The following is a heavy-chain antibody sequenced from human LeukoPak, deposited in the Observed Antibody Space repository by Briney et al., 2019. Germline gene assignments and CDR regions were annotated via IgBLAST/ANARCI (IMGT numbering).Heavy chain of an antibody. CDR3: ARSAGIVVVTPSDY. J-gene: IGHJ4*02. Sequence: GGSLRLSCAASGFTFSSYGMHWVRQAPGKGLEWVAVIWYGGSNKYYADSVRGRFTISRDNSKNTLYLQMNSLRAEDTAVYYCARSAGIVVVTPSDYWGQGTLVTVSS. V-gene: IGHV3-33*01. CDR2: IWYGGSNK. CDR1: GFTFSSYG. D-gene: IGHD3-22*01.